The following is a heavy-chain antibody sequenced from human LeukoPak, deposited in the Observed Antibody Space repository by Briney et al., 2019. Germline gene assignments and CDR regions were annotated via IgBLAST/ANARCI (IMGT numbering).Heavy chain of an antibody. D-gene: IGHD2-15*01. CDR2: ISWNSGSI. Sequence: GGSLRLSCAASGFTFDDYAMHWVRQAPGKGLEWVSGISWNSGSIGYADSVKGRFTISRDNAKNSLYLQMNSLRAEDTALYYCAKGGAAKRYYFDYWGQGTLVTVSS. V-gene: IGHV3-9*01. J-gene: IGHJ4*02. CDR3: AKGGAAKRYYFDY. CDR1: GFTFDDYA.